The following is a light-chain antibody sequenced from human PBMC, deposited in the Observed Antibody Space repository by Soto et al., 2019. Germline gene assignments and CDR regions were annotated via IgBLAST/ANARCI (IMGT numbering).Light chain of an antibody. CDR3: QQYDNLPLT. CDR2: DAS. CDR1: QDISNY. J-gene: IGKJ4*01. V-gene: IGKV1-33*01. Sequence: DIQMTQSPSSLSASVGDRVTITCQASQDISNYLNWYQQKPGKAPELLIYDASNLETGVPSRFSGSGSGTDFTFTISCLQPEDIATYYCQQYDNLPLTFGGGTKVDIK.